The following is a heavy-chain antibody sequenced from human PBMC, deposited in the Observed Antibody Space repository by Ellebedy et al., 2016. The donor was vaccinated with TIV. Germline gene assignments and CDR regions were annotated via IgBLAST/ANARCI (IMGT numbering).Heavy chain of an antibody. V-gene: IGHV1-69*13. J-gene: IGHJ6*03. Sequence: SVKVSXXASGGTFSSYAISWVRQAPGQGLEWMGGNIPIFGTANYAQKFQGRVTITADESTSTAYMELSSLRSEDTAVYYCARGTYDYVWGSGRYQYYYMDVWGKGTTVTVSS. CDR1: GGTFSSYA. CDR3: ARGTYDYVWGSGRYQYYYMDV. CDR2: NIPIFGTA. D-gene: IGHD3-16*01.